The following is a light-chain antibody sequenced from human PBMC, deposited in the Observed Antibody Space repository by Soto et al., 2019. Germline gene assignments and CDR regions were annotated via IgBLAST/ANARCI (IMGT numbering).Light chain of an antibody. CDR1: SSNVGNNF. Sequence: QSALTQPPSVSVAPGQRVTISCSGSSSNVGNNFVSWYQHLPGTAPRHLMSENNKRPSGIPGRFACAKSSTSATLDITGLQNGDEADYYCWTWDSSLSYYVFGTGTKLTVL. V-gene: IGLV1-51*01. CDR2: ENN. J-gene: IGLJ1*01. CDR3: WTWDSSLSYYV.